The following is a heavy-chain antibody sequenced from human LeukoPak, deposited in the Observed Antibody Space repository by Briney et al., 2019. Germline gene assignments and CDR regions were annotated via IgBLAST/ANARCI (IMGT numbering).Heavy chain of an antibody. D-gene: IGHD6-25*01. Sequence: SETLSLTCAVYGGSFSGYYWSWIRQPPGKGLEWIGEINHSGSTNYNPSLKSRVTISVDTSKNQFPLKLTSVTSADTAVYYCARAIAAAPRGYHFYYIDVWGTGTTVTVSS. CDR1: GGSFSGYY. CDR2: INHSGST. J-gene: IGHJ6*03. CDR3: ARAIAAAPRGYHFYYIDV. V-gene: IGHV4-34*01.